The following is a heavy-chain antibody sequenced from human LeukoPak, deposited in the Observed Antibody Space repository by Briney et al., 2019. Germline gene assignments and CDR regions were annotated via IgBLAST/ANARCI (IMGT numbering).Heavy chain of an antibody. J-gene: IGHJ6*03. Sequence: GGSLRLSCAASGDTFSSYAMRSGRQAPGKGLEWVSAISGSGGSTYYADSVKGRFTISRDNSKNTLYLQMNSLRAEDTAVYYCAKDGYSRGWYYYYYMDVWGKGTTVTVSS. CDR3: AKDGYSRGWYYYYYMDV. CDR1: GDTFSSYA. D-gene: IGHD6-19*01. CDR2: ISGSGGST. V-gene: IGHV3-23*01.